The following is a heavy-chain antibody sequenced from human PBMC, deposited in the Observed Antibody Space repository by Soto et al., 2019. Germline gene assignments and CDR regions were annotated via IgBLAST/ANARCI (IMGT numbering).Heavy chain of an antibody. J-gene: IGHJ5*02. V-gene: IGHV1-69*13. CDR1: GGTFNNYA. D-gene: IGHD5-12*01. Sequence: WASVKVSCKASGGTFNNYAISWVRQAPGQGLEWMGGIIPVFDTTNYAQKFQGRVTITADESTSTAYMELSSLRSEDTGIYYCARAGDGYPLGWFDPWGQGTLVTVSS. CDR3: ARAGDGYPLGWFDP. CDR2: IIPVFDTT.